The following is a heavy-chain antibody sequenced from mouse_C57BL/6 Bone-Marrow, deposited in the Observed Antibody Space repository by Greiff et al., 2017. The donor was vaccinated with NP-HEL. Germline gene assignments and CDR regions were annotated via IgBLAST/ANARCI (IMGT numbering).Heavy chain of an antibody. V-gene: IGHV1-64*01. CDR1: GYTFTSYW. Sequence: QVQPQQPGAELVKPGASVKLSCKASGYTFTSYWMHWVKQRPGQGLEWIGMIHPNSGSTNYNEKFKSKATLTVDKSSSTAYMQLSSLTSEDSAVYYCARTETGFYAMDYWGQGTSVTVSS. J-gene: IGHJ4*01. D-gene: IGHD4-1*01. CDR2: IHPNSGST. CDR3: ARTETGFYAMDY.